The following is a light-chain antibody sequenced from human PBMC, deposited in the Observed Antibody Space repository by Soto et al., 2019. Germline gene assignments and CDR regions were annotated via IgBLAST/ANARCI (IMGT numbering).Light chain of an antibody. V-gene: IGLV6-57*04. J-gene: IGLJ2*01. CDR2: DDN. CDR1: SGSIASNY. CDR3: QSYDISKVV. Sequence: NFLLTQPHSVSESPGKTVTISCTRSSGSIASNYVQWYQQRPGSAPTTVIFDDNQRRSGVPDRFSGSIDSSSNSASLTISGLKTEDEADYYCQSYDISKVVFGGGTKVTVL.